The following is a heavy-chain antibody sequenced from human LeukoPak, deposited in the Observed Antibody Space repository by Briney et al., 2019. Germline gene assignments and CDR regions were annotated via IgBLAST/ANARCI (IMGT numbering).Heavy chain of an antibody. V-gene: IGHV4-31*03. CDR1: GGSISSGGYY. D-gene: IGHD3-3*01. CDR2: IFYSGST. CDR3: ARLYGDL. J-gene: IGHJ4*02. Sequence: PSQTLSLTCNVSGGSISSGGYYWSWIRLHPGKGPEWIGFIFYSGSTSYDPSLKNRVSFSLDASKNQFSLTLTSVTAADTAVYYCARLYGDLWGQGTLVTVSS.